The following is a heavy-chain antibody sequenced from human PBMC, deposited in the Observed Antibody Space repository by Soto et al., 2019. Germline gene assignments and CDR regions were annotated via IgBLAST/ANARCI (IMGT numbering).Heavy chain of an antibody. CDR3: AKDKGVFNWATSYFDY. J-gene: IGHJ4*02. D-gene: IGHD1-1*01. CDR2: TSYDGNNE. V-gene: IGHV3-30*18. Sequence: PGGSLRLSCAVSGFTFSNYAMHWVRQAPGKGLEWVALTSYDGNNEYYTDSVKGRFTISRDNSKNTLFLQMNSPRPEDTAVYYCAKDKGVFNWATSYFDYWGQGALVTV. CDR1: GFTFSNYA.